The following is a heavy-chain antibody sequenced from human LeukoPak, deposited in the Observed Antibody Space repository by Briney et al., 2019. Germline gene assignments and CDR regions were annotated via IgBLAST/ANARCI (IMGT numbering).Heavy chain of an antibody. Sequence: SVKVSCKASGGTLRSYAISWVRQAPGQGLEWMGGIIPLFGAANYAQKFQGRVTIPADESTSTAYMEVSSLRYEDTAIYYCARAGRQEKFLNYYYYGMDAWGEGTTVTVSS. J-gene: IGHJ6*04. CDR2: IIPLFGAA. CDR3: ARAGRQEKFLNYYYYGMDA. D-gene: IGHD6-6*01. CDR1: GGTLRSYA. V-gene: IGHV1-69*13.